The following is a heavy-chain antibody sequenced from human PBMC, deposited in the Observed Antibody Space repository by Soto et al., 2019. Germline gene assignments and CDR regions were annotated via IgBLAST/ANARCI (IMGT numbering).Heavy chain of an antibody. Sequence: GESLKISCKGSGYSFTSYWIGWVRQMPGKGQEWMGIIYPAYSDTRSSPSYQGQVTISADKSISTAYLQCSSLKASDTPMYYCARLRRDGYKSFDYWGQGTLVTVSS. CDR1: GYSFTSYW. J-gene: IGHJ4*02. CDR3: ARLRRDGYKSFDY. D-gene: IGHD5-12*01. CDR2: IYPAYSDT. V-gene: IGHV5-51*01.